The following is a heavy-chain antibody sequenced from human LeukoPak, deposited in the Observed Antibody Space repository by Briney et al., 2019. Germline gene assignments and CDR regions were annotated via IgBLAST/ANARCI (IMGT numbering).Heavy chain of an antibody. Sequence: SQTLSLTCSVSGGSIGSGGYYWSWIRPHSGKGLEGNGYIYYSGTTYYNPSLKSRATISVDTSKNQFSLALSSVTAADTAVYYCARVGSYSSGWYVGFWGQGTLVTVSS. CDR2: IYYSGTT. V-gene: IGHV4-31*03. CDR3: ARVGSYSSGWYVGF. D-gene: IGHD6-19*01. CDR1: GGSIGSGGYY. J-gene: IGHJ4*02.